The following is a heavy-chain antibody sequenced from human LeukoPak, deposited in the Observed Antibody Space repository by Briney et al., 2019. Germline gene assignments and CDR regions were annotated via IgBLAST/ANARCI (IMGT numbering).Heavy chain of an antibody. D-gene: IGHD3-3*01. CDR2: INHSGST. CDR1: GGSFSGYY. V-gene: IGHV4-34*01. J-gene: IGHJ5*02. Sequence: SETLSLTCAVYGGSFSGYYWSWIRQPPGKGLEWIGEINHSGSTNYNPSLKSRVTISVDTSKNQLSLKLSSVSAANTAVYYCARGQTYYSWCGYYRVTWFAPWGQGTLVTVSS. CDR3: ARGQTYYSWCGYYRVTWFAP.